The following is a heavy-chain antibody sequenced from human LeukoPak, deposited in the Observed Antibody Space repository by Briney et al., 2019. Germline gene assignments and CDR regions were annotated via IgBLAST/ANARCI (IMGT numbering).Heavy chain of an antibody. CDR2: ISAYNGNT. V-gene: IGHV1-18*01. D-gene: IGHD3-3*01. CDR3: ARDIPYYDFWSGYPSVYYYYGMDV. J-gene: IGHJ6*02. CDR1: GYTFTSYG. Sequence: ASVKVSCKASGYTFTSYGISWVRQAPGQGLEWMGWISAYNGNTNYAQKLQGRVTMTTDTSTSTAYMELRSLRSDDTAVYYCARDIPYYDFWSGYPSVYYYYGMDVWGQGTTVTVSS.